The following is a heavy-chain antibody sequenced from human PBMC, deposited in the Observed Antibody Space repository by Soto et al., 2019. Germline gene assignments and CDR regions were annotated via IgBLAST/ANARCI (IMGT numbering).Heavy chain of an antibody. J-gene: IGHJ4*02. CDR1: GGTFSSYA. V-gene: IGHV1-69*10. D-gene: IGHD3-3*01. CDR3: ARDWGNDDFWSGYYDY. Sequence: ASVKVSCKASGGTFSSYAISWVRQAPGQGLEWMGGIIPILGIANYAQKFQGRVKITADKSTSTAYMELSSLRSEDTAVYYCARDWGNDDFWSGYYDYWGQGTLVTVSS. CDR2: IIPILGIA.